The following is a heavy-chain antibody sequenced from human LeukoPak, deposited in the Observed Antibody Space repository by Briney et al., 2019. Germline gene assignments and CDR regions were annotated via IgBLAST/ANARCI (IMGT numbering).Heavy chain of an antibody. CDR1: GGSISSGDYY. Sequence: KASETLSLTCTVSGGSISSGDYYWSWIRQPPGKGPEWIGYIYYSGSTYYNPSLKSRVTISIDTSKNQFSLKLSSVTAADTAVYYCSRNRGGNSFWYFYLWGRGTLVTVSS. CDR3: SRNRGGNSFWYFYL. CDR2: IYYSGST. D-gene: IGHD4-23*01. J-gene: IGHJ2*01. V-gene: IGHV4-30-4*01.